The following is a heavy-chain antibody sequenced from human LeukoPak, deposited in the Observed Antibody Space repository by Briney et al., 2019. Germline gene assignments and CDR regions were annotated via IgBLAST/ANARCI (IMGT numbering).Heavy chain of an antibody. V-gene: IGHV3-30*04. D-gene: IGHD2-8*01. CDR3: AAQPCINGICYLDY. CDR2: ISYHARDQ. Sequence: GRSLRLSCTASGFTFSDHAMHWVRQAPGKGLGWVTVISYHARDQFYADSVKGRFTVSRDNSRNTLYLQMNSLRAEDSAVYYCAAQPCINGICYLDYWGQGTLVTVSS. CDR1: GFTFSDHA. J-gene: IGHJ4*02.